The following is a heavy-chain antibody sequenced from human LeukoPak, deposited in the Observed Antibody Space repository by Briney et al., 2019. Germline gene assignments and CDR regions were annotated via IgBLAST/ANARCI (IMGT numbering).Heavy chain of an antibody. D-gene: IGHD6-13*01. Sequence: PGGSLRLSCAASGFTFSSYGMHWVRQAPGKGLEWVAVIWYDGSNKYYADSVKGRFTISRDNSKNTLYLQMNSLRAEDTAVYYSARDPGYIGTALDYWGQGTLVTVSS. J-gene: IGHJ4*02. V-gene: IGHV3-33*01. CDR3: ARDPGYIGTALDY. CDR2: IWYDGSNK. CDR1: GFTFSSYG.